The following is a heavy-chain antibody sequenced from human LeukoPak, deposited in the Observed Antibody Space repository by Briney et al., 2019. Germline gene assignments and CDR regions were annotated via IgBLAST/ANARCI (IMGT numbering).Heavy chain of an antibody. CDR3: TRHLSSGLED. Sequence: PGGSLRLSCAASGFTFSGSAMHWIRQASEKGLEWVGRIRSKANSYATAYAASVKGRFTISRDDSKNTAYLQMNSLKTEDTAVYYCTRHLSSGLEDWGQGTLVTVSS. J-gene: IGHJ4*02. CDR1: GFTFSGSA. D-gene: IGHD6-19*01. V-gene: IGHV3-73*01. CDR2: IRSKANSYAT.